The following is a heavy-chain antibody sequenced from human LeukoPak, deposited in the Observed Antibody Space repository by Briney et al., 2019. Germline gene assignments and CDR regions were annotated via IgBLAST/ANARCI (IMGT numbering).Heavy chain of an antibody. CDR1: GGTFSSYA. D-gene: IGHD5-24*01. J-gene: IGHJ4*02. CDR3: AGMATPFLDY. CDR2: IIPIFGIA. V-gene: IGHV1-69*04. Sequence: SVKVSCKASGGTFSSYAISWVRQAPGQGLEWMGRIIPIFGIANYAQKFQGRVTITADKSTSTAYMELSSLRSEDTAVYYCAGMATPFLDYWGQGTLVTASS.